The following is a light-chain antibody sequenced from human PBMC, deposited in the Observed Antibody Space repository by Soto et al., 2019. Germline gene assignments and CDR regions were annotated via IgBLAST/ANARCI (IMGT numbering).Light chain of an antibody. CDR1: SSNIGNNA. J-gene: IGLJ2*01. V-gene: IGLV1-36*01. CDR3: AAWDDRLNGFVV. CDR2: YDD. Sequence: QSVLTQPPSVSEAPRQRVTISCSGSSSNIGNNAVNWYQQLPGKAPKLLIYYDDLLPSGVSDRFSGSKSGTSASLAISGLQSEDEADYYCAAWDDRLNGFVVFGGGTQLTVL.